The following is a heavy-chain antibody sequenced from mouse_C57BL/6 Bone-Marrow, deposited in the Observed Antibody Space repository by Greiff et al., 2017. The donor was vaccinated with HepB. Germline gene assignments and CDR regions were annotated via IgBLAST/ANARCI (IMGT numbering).Heavy chain of an antibody. Sequence: VQLQQSGPVLVKPGASVKMSCKASGYTFTDYYMNWVKQSHGKSLEWIGVINPYNGGTSYNQKFKGKATLTVDKSSSTAYMELNSLTSEDSAVYYCAIGIYYYGSSGAMDYWGQGTSVTVSS. CDR3: AIGIYYYGSSGAMDY. V-gene: IGHV1-19*01. J-gene: IGHJ4*01. CDR1: GYTFTDYY. D-gene: IGHD1-1*01. CDR2: INPYNGGT.